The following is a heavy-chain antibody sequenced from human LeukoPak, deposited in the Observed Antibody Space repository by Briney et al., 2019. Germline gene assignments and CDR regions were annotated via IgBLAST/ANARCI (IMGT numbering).Heavy chain of an antibody. CDR3: ARGNGALGPGPPAMPPYYYSAMDA. CDR2: ISHDGSSE. Sequence: PGGSLRLSCAASGFTFSTYAMHWVRQAPGKGLEWVAVISHDGSSEYYVDSVKGRFTISKDNSKNTLYLEMNSLKSEDTAVYYCARGNGALGPGPPAMPPYYYSAMDAWGQGTTVTVSS. D-gene: IGHD2-2*01. CDR1: GFTFSTYA. J-gene: IGHJ6*02. V-gene: IGHV3-30*04.